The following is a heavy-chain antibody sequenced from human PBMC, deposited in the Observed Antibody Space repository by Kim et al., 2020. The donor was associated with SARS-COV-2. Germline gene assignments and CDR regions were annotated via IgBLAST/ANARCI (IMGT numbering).Heavy chain of an antibody. D-gene: IGHD3-9*01. CDR3: ARNTYFDMGY. CDR2: T. V-gene: IGHV1-3*01. Sequence: TKYEQKFKGRVTVTRDTSASTAYMELSSLRSEDTAVYYCARNTYFDMGYWGQGTLVTVSS. J-gene: IGHJ4*02.